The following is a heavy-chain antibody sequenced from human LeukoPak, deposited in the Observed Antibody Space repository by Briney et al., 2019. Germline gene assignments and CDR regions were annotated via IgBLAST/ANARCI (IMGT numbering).Heavy chain of an antibody. CDR1: GGSFSGYH. D-gene: IGHD1-26*01. CDR2: INHSGTT. V-gene: IGHV4-34*01. J-gene: IGHJ1*01. Sequence: SETLSLTCAVYGGSFSGYHWSWIRQPPGKGLEWIGEINHSGTTYYNPSLKSRVTISVDTSKNQFSLKLISVTAADTAMYYCARDISYSGPTYFQHWGQGTLVTVSS. CDR3: ARDISYSGPTYFQH.